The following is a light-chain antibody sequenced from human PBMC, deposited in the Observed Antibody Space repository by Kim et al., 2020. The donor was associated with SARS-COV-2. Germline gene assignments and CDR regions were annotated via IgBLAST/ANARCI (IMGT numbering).Light chain of an antibody. V-gene: IGLV3-19*01. Sequence: SSELTQDPAVSVALGQTVRITCQGDSLRRYYATWYQQKPGQAPILVIYGKNNRPSGIPDRISGSSSGNTASLTITGTQAGDEADYYCNSRDSNDNVVFGG. CDR1: SLRRYY. CDR3: NSRDSNDNVV. J-gene: IGLJ2*01. CDR2: GKN.